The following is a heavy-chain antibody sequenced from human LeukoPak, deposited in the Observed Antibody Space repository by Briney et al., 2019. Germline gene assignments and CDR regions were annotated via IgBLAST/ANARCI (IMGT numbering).Heavy chain of an antibody. D-gene: IGHD3-16*01. CDR3: AKDGPFGSN. Sequence: GGSLRLSCAASGFTFDDYAMHWVRQAPGKGLEWVSGISWNSGSIGYADSVKGRFTISRDNAKNSLYLQVNSLRAEDTALYYCAKDGPFGSNWGQGTLVTVSS. CDR2: ISWNSGSI. CDR1: GFTFDDYA. V-gene: IGHV3-9*01. J-gene: IGHJ4*02.